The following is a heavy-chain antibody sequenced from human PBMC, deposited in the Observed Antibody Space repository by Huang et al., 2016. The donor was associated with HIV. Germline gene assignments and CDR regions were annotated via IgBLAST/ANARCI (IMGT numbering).Heavy chain of an antibody. CDR3: ASAPARALSYFDN. CDR2: VSFDGSQT. Sequence: QVLLVESGGGVVQPGKSLRLSCTASGFAFSNNVMHWVRQAPGKGLEWVAVVSFDGSQTYLADSVNDRFTISRDNSKSTLFLQMSSLRPDDTAVYYCASAPARALSYFDNWGQGTLVTVSS. CDR1: GFAFSNNV. J-gene: IGHJ4*02. D-gene: IGHD3-10*01. V-gene: IGHV3-30*04.